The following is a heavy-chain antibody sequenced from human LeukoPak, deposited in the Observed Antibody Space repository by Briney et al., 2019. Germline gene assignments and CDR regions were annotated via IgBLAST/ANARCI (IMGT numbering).Heavy chain of an antibody. CDR2: IKQDGSEK. V-gene: IGHV3-7*01. CDR1: GFTFSDYW. CDR3: ARVAKYDFWSGYYLDY. Sequence: PGGSLRLSCAGSGFTFSDYWMTWVRQAPGKGLEWVANIKQDGSEKYYVDSVKGRFTISRDNAKNSLYLQMNSLRAEDTAVYYCARVAKYDFWSGYYLDYWGQGTLVTVSS. J-gene: IGHJ4*02. D-gene: IGHD3-3*01.